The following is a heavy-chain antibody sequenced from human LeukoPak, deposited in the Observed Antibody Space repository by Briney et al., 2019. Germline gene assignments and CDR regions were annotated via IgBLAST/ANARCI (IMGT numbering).Heavy chain of an antibody. CDR3: VKDFHCTTTSCYSRDWFDP. J-gene: IGHJ5*02. CDR1: GFTFSSYS. Sequence: GGSLRLSCAASGFTFSSYSMNWVRQAPGKGLEWISTISGGGGNIYYADSVKGRFTISRDNSKNTLYLQMSSPRAEDTAVYYCVKDFHCTTTSCYSRDWFDPWGQGTLVTVSS. V-gene: IGHV3-23*01. CDR2: ISGGGGNI. D-gene: IGHD2-2*01.